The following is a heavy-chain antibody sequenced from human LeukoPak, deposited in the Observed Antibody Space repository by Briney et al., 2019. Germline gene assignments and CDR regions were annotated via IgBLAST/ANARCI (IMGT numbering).Heavy chain of an antibody. J-gene: IGHJ3*01. CDR1: GGSISNYY. Sequence: PSGTLSLTCTVSGGSISNYYWSWIRQPPEKGLEWIGYIYYSGSTNYNPSLKSRLTISVDTSKNQFSLKLSSVTAADTAVYYCARSYGDYITGAYAFDVWGQGTMVTVS. CDR3: ARSYGDYITGAYAFDV. CDR2: IYYSGST. D-gene: IGHD4-17*01. V-gene: IGHV4-59*08.